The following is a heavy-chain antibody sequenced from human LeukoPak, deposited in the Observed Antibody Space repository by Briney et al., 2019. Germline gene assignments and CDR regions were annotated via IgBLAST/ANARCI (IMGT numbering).Heavy chain of an antibody. Sequence: SGGSLRLSCAASGFSFSSYEMNWVRQAPGKGLEWVSYISFSGNSIYYADSVKGRFTISRDNAKNSLYLQMNSLRAEDTAVYYRARDRYCSTTSCSPTGLAYWGQGTLVTVSS. CDR2: ISFSGNSI. D-gene: IGHD2-2*01. J-gene: IGHJ4*02. V-gene: IGHV3-48*03. CDR1: GFSFSSYE. CDR3: ARDRYCSTTSCSPTGLAY.